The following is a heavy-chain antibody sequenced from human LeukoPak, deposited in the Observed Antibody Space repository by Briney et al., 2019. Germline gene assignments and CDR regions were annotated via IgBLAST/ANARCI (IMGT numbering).Heavy chain of an antibody. CDR3: ARDLYSGYGGFDY. D-gene: IGHD5-12*01. CDR2: IYYSGST. J-gene: IGHJ4*02. V-gene: IGHV4-59*01. CDR1: GGSISSYY. Sequence: SETLSLTCTVSGGSISSYYWSWIRQPPGKGLEWIGYIYYSGSTNYNPSLKSRVTISVDTSKNQFSLKLSSVTAADTAVYYCARDLYSGYGGFDYWGQGTLVTVSS.